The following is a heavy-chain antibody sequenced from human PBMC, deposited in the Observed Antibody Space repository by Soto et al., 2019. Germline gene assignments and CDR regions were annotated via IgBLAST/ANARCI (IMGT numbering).Heavy chain of an antibody. CDR3: AAGDSSDTGDH. CDR2: TTAILGTR. CDR1: GDTLSHYA. J-gene: IGHJ4*02. Sequence: QVQLVQSGAEVKKPGSSVKVSCKASGDTLSHYAVSWVRQVPGKGLEWMGGTTAILGTRDYAQKFQGRMTITPDKSTTTAYMERNRLTSDDTAVYYCAAGDSSDTGDHWGQGPLVTVSS. V-gene: IGHV1-69*06. D-gene: IGHD5-18*01.